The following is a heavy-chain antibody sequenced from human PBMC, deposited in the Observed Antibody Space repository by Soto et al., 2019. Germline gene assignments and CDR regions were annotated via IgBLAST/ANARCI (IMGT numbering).Heavy chain of an antibody. CDR3: ATQMGIVVVPAAVTERDNWFDP. Sequence: PSETLSLTCAVYGGSFSGYYWSWIRQPPGKGLEWIGEINHSGSTNYDPSLKSRVTISVDTSKNQFSLKLSSVTAADTAVYYCATQMGIVVVPAAVTERDNWFDPWGQGTLVTVSS. CDR1: GGSFSGYY. V-gene: IGHV4-34*01. J-gene: IGHJ5*02. D-gene: IGHD2-2*03. CDR2: INHSGST.